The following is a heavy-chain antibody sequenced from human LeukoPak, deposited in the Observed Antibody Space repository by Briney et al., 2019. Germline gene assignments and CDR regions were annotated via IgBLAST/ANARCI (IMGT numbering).Heavy chain of an antibody. CDR2: ISGSGGST. CDR1: GFTFSSYA. CDR3: AKDYSSSWYPYYFDY. V-gene: IGHV3-23*01. J-gene: IGHJ4*02. D-gene: IGHD6-13*01. Sequence: PGGSLRLSCAASGFTFSSYAMSWVRQAPGKGLEWVSAISGSGGSTYYADSVKGRFTISRDNSKNTLYLQMNSLGAEDTAVYYCAKDYSSSWYPYYFDYWGQGTLVTVSS.